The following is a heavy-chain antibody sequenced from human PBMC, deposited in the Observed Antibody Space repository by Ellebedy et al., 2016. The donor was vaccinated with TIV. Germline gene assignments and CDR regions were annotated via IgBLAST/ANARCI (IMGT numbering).Heavy chain of an antibody. V-gene: IGHV3-15*01. J-gene: IGHJ4*02. CDR2: IKSETDGETT. Sequence: GESLKISXAASGFTFSSAWMNWVRQAPGKGLEWVGRIKSETDGETTDYAAPVKGRFTISRDDSKNTLFLQMNSLRAEDTAVYYCTTEMHYYDSSGYSNWGQGTLVTVSS. CDR1: GFTFSSAW. D-gene: IGHD3-22*01. CDR3: TTEMHYYDSSGYSN.